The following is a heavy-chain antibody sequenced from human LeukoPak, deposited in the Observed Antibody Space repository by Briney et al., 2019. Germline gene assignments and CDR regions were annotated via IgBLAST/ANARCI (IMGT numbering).Heavy chain of an antibody. CDR2: ISSSGAGT. CDR3: AKDPYYYGSGSYGPDY. J-gene: IGHJ4*02. D-gene: IGHD3-10*01. V-gene: IGHV3-23*01. Sequence: GGSLRLSCAASGFTFRSYAMSWVRQGPGKGLEWVSAISSSGAGTYYADSVKGRFTISRDNSKNTLYLQMNSLRAEDTAVYYCAKDPYYYGSGSYGPDYWGQGTLVTVSS. CDR1: GFTFRSYA.